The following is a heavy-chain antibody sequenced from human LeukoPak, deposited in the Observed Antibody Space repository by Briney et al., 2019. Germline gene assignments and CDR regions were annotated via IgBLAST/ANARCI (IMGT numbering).Heavy chain of an antibody. Sequence: GGSLRLSCAASGFTFSSYAMNWVRQAPGKGLEWVSAISDSGGSTYYADSVKGRFTISRDNSKNTLYLQMNSLRAEDTAEYYCAKGITMIVGNHAFDIWGQGTMVTVSS. J-gene: IGHJ3*02. V-gene: IGHV3-23*01. CDR2: ISDSGGST. D-gene: IGHD3-22*01. CDR1: GFTFSSYA. CDR3: AKGITMIVGNHAFDI.